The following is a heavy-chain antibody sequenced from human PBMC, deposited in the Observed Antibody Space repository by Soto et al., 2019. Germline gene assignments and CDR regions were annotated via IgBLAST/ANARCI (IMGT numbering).Heavy chain of an antibody. CDR1: GFTFSSYA. V-gene: IGHV3-13*05. CDR3: GRGYYYDSSGYRAPMIGWYFDL. J-gene: IGHJ2*01. Sequence: PGGSLRLSCAASGFTFSSYAMHWVRQAPGKGLEWVSAIGTAGDPYYPGSVKGGFTISRENAKNTLYLQMNSLRAGDTAVYYCGRGYYYDSSGYRAPMIGWYFDLWGRGTLVTVSS. CDR2: IGTAGDP. D-gene: IGHD3-22*01.